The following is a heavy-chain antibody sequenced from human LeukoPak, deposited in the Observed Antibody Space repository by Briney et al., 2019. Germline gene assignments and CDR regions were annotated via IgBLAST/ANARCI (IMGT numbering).Heavy chain of an antibody. CDR3: ARDRSGSYYRIDY. V-gene: IGHV4-39*07. CDR2: IYYSGST. D-gene: IGHD1-26*01. Sequence: SETPSLTCTVSGGSISSSSYCWGWIRQPPGKGLEWIGSIYYSGSTYYNPSPKSRVTISVDTSKNQFSLKLSSVIAADTAMYYCARDRSGSYYRIDYWGQGTLVTVSS. J-gene: IGHJ4*02. CDR1: GGSISSSSYC.